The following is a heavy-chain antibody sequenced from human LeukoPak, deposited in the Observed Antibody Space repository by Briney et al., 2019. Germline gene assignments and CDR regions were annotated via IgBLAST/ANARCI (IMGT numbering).Heavy chain of an antibody. CDR1: GFTFSSYW. CDR2: IKEDGSEI. Sequence: GGSLRLSCAASGFTFSSYWISWVRQAPGKGLEWVANIKEDGSEIYYVDSVKGRFTISRDNAKNSLYLQMNSLRAEDTAVYYCAREMRLVGRVFDYWGQGTLVTVSS. J-gene: IGHJ4*02. V-gene: IGHV3-7*01. D-gene: IGHD6-6*01. CDR3: AREMRLVGRVFDY.